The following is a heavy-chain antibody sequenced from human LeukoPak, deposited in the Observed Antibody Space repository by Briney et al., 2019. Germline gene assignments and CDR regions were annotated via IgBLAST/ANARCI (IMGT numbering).Heavy chain of an antibody. Sequence: SESLSLTCTVSNGSVSNSHYYWAWVRQPPGKGLEWLGSIFYSGNTHYNPSLKSPVTISIDTSKNQFSLKVSSVTAADTAVYYCASFKNAYYYGSGSYYYRWGQGTLVTVSS. CDR3: ASFKNAYYYGSGSYYYR. J-gene: IGHJ4*02. D-gene: IGHD3-10*01. V-gene: IGHV4-39*07. CDR2: IFYSGNT. CDR1: NGSVSNSHYY.